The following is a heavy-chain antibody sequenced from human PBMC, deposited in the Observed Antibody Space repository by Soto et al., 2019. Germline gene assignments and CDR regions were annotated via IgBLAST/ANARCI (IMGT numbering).Heavy chain of an antibody. V-gene: IGHV4-59*01. J-gene: IGHJ4*02. CDR2: IYYSGST. CDR3: AGSNEYYFDY. Sequence: SETLSLTCTVSGGSISSYYWSWIRQPPGKGLEWIGYIYYSGSTNYNPSLKSRVTISVDTSKNQFSLKLSSVTAADTAVYYCAGSNEYYFDYWGQGTLVTVSS. CDR1: GGSISSYY. D-gene: IGHD1-1*01.